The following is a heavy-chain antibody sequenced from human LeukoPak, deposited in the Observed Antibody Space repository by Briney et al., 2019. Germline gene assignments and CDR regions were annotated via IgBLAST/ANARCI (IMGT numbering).Heavy chain of an antibody. D-gene: IGHD6-13*01. CDR2: ISGSGGST. V-gene: IGHV3-23*01. CDR1: GFTFSSYA. J-gene: IGHJ4*02. CDR3: AKAKIGSWYPNYFDY. Sequence: GGSLRLSCAASGFTFSSYAMSWVRKPPGKGLEWVSAISGSGGSTYYADSVKDRFTISRDNSKNTLYLQMNSLRAEDTAVYYCAKAKIGSWYPNYFDYWGQGTLVTVSS.